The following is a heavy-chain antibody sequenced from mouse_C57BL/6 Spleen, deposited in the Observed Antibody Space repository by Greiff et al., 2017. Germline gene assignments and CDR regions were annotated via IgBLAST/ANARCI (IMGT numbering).Heavy chain of an antibody. J-gene: IGHJ4*01. D-gene: IGHD2-2*01. V-gene: IGHV1-69*01. CDR2: IDPSDSYT. CDR1: GSPFTSYW. CDR3: ARRDGYDEGYAMDY. Sequence: QLQQPGAELVMPGASVKLSCKASGSPFTSYWMHWVKQRPGQGLAWIGEIDPSDSYTNYNQKFKGKSTLTVDKSYSTAYMQLSSLTSEDSAVYYCARRDGYDEGYAMDYWGQGTSVTVSS.